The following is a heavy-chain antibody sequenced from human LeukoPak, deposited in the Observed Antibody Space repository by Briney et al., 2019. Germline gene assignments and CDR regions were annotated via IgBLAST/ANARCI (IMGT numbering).Heavy chain of an antibody. Sequence: PSETLSLTCTVSGGSISSSSYYWGWIRQPPGKGLEWIGSIYYSGSTNYNPSLKSRVTISVDTSKNQFSLKLSSVTAADTAVYYCARKTMIVVVNWFDPWGQGTLVTVSS. CDR3: ARKTMIVVVNWFDP. D-gene: IGHD3-22*01. J-gene: IGHJ5*02. CDR2: IYYSGST. V-gene: IGHV4-39*07. CDR1: GGSISSSSYY.